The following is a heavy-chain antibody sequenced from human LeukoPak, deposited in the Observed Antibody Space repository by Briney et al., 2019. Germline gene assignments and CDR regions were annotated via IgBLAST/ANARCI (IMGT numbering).Heavy chain of an antibody. Sequence: SETLSLTCAVSGGSISSSNWWSWVRQPPGKGQEWIGEIYHSGSTNYNPSLKSRVTISVDTSKNQFSLKLSSVTAADTAVYYCARSGEDFDYWGQGTLVTVSS. CDR2: IYHSGST. V-gene: IGHV4-4*02. CDR3: ARSGEDFDY. CDR1: GGSISSSNW. J-gene: IGHJ4*02. D-gene: IGHD2-15*01.